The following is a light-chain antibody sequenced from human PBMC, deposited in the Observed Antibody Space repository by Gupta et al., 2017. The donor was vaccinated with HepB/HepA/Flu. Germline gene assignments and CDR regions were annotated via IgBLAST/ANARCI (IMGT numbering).Light chain of an antibody. CDR2: DAS. V-gene: IGKV3-15*01. Sequence: EIVMTQSPAPLSVSPRERATLSCRASQSVSTSLAWYQQKPGQAPRLLIFDASTRATGIPARFSGSGSGTEFTLTIASLQSEDFAVYYCQQYNNWPRTFGQGTKVEIK. CDR1: QSVSTS. CDR3: QQYNNWPRT. J-gene: IGKJ1*01.